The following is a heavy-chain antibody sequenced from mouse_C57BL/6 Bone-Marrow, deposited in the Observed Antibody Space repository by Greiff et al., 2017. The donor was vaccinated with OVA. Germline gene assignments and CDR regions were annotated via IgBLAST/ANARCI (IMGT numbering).Heavy chain of an antibody. Sequence: EVTLVESGGGLVKPGGSLKLSCAASGFPFSDSGMHWVRPAPEKGLEWVAYISSGSSTIYYADKVKGRFTISRDNAKNTLFLQMTSLRSEDTAMYYCARINYWYFDVWGTGTTVTVSS. V-gene: IGHV5-17*01. J-gene: IGHJ1*03. CDR1: GFPFSDSG. CDR2: ISSGSSTI. CDR3: ARINYWYFDV.